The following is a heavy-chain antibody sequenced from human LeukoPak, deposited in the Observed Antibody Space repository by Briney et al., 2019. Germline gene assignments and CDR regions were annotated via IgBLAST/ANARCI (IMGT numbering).Heavy chain of an antibody. Sequence: GGSLRLSCAAPGFSFDDNAMYWVRQTPGKGLEWVSFISGDGATTYYADSVKGRFNISRDNSKRSLYLQMNSLRSEDSALYYCAKDNQRGGFQHWGQGTLVTVSS. CDR2: ISGDGATT. V-gene: IGHV3-43*02. CDR3: AKDNQRGGFQH. CDR1: GFSFDDNA. D-gene: IGHD3-16*01. J-gene: IGHJ1*01.